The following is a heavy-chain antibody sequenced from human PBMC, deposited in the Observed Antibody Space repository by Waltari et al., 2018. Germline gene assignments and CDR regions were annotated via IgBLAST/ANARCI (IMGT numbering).Heavy chain of an antibody. CDR2: ISAYNGNT. V-gene: IGHV1-3*01. Sequence: QVQLVQSGAEVKKPGASVKVSCKASGYTFTSYAMHWVRQAPGQGLEWMGWISAYNGNTNYAEKFQGRVTITADTSTDTAYMELSSLRSEDTAVYYCATVRNWGSGQWGQGTLVTVSS. J-gene: IGHJ4*02. D-gene: IGHD7-27*01. CDR3: ATVRNWGSGQ. CDR1: GYTFTSYA.